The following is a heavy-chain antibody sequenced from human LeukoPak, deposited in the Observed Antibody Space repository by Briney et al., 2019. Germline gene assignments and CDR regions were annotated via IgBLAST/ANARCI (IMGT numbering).Heavy chain of an antibody. CDR1: GFTFSSYA. J-gene: IGHJ4*02. V-gene: IGHV3-30-3*01. CDR3: ARDYSRLPDY. CDR2: ISYDGSNK. D-gene: IGHD3-22*01. Sequence: GRSLRLSCAASGFTFSSYAMHWVRQAPGKGLEWVAVISYDGSNKYYADSVKGRFTISRDNSKNTLYLQMNSLRAEDTAVYYCARDYSRLPDYWGQGTLVTVSS.